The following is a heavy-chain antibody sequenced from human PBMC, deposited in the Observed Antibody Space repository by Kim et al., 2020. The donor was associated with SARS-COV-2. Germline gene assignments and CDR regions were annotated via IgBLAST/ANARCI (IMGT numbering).Heavy chain of an antibody. CDR2: K. CDR3: ARVTGSDYYYYYMDV. J-gene: IGHJ6*03. D-gene: IGHD7-27*01. V-gene: IGHV3-7*01. Sequence: KYYVDSVKGRFTISRDNAKNSLYLQMNSLRAEDTAVYYCARVTGSDYYYYYMDVWGKGTTVTVSS.